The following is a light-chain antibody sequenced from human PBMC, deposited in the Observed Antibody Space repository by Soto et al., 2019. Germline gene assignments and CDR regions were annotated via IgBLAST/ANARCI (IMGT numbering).Light chain of an antibody. Sequence: EILLTQSPAILSVSPGERATLSCRASQSISRSLAWYQQKPGQAPSLLISDASTRATGIPARFSGSGSGTEFTLTISSPQSEDFALYYCHQYNSWPPGTFGQGTKVDSK. CDR3: HQYNSWPPGT. CDR2: DAS. J-gene: IGKJ2*01. V-gene: IGKV3-15*01. CDR1: QSISRS.